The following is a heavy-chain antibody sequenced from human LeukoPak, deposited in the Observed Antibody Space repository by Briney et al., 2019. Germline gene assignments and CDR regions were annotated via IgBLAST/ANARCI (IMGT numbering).Heavy chain of an antibody. CDR1: GGSISISSDY. V-gene: IGHV4-39*01. D-gene: IGHD3-22*01. CDR2: IYYSGTT. J-gene: IGHJ4*02. Sequence: SETLSLTCTVSGGSISISSDYWGWIRQPPGKGLEWIGDIYYSGTTNYNPSLKSRVTMSVDTSKNQFSLKLNSATAADTAVYYCARQGYDSSGYYYLVEFWGQGTLVTVSS. CDR3: ARQGYDSSGYYYLVEF.